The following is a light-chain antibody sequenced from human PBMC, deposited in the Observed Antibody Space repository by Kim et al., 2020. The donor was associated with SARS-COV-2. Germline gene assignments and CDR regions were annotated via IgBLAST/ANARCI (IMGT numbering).Light chain of an antibody. V-gene: IGKV3-15*01. J-gene: IGKJ1*01. Sequence: SVAPGETAPHSCRASQRVSSDLAWDQQKPGQAPRLLMCGASTRSTGIPARFSGSGSGTEFTLTISSLQTEDYAVYYCQQYNNWPTFGQGTKVDIK. CDR3: QQYNNWPT. CDR1: QRVSSD. CDR2: GAS.